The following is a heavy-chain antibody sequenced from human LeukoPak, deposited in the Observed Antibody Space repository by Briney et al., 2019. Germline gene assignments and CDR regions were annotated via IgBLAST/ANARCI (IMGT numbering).Heavy chain of an antibody. Sequence: PGGSLRLSCAASGFTFSSHWMYWDSQAPGKGLVWVSRINTDGSSTSYADSVKGRFTISRDNAKNTLHLQMNSLRAEDTAVYYCARERIDCSSTSCYGGGSDYWGQGTLVTVSS. CDR3: ARERIDCSSTSCYGGGSDY. D-gene: IGHD2-2*01. J-gene: IGHJ4*02. V-gene: IGHV3-74*01. CDR2: INTDGSST. CDR1: GFTFSSHW.